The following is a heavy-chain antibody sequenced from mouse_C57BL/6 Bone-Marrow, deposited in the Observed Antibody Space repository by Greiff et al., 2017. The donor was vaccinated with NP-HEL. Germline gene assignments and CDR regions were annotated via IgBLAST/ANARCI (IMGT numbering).Heavy chain of an antibody. CDR1: GYTFTDYN. Sequence: EVQLQQSGPELVKPGASVKIPCKASGYTFTDYNMDWVKQSHGKSLEWIGDINPNNGGTIYNQKFKGKATLTVDKSSSTAYMELRSLTSEDTAVYYCARGGGYYQSGAMDYWGQGTSVTVSS. CDR3: ARGGGYYQSGAMDY. CDR2: INPNNGGT. V-gene: IGHV1-18*01. J-gene: IGHJ4*01. D-gene: IGHD2-3*01.